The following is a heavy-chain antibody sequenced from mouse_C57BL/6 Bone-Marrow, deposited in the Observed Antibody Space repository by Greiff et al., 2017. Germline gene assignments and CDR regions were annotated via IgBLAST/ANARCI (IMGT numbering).Heavy chain of an antibody. J-gene: IGHJ3*01. D-gene: IGHD1-1*01. CDR3: ARGITTVLEAY. CDR2: IDPNSGGT. V-gene: IGHV1-72*01. CDR1: GYTFTSYW. Sequence: QVQLKQPGAELVKPGASVKLSCKASGYTFTSYWMHWVKQRPGRGLEWIGRIDPNSGGTKYNEKFKSKATLTVDKPSSTAYLQLSSLTSEDSAVYYCARGITTVLEAYWGQGTLVTVSA.